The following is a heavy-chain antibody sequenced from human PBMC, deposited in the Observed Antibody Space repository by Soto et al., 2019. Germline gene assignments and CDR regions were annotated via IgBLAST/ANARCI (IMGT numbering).Heavy chain of an antibody. J-gene: IGHJ4*02. CDR2: IYYSGST. D-gene: IGHD3-9*01. Sequence: SETLSLTCTVSGGSISSGGYYWSWIRQHPGKGLEWIGYIYYSGSTYYNPSLKSRVTISVDTSKNQFSLKLSSVTAADTAVYYCARATARTRYFDWLLYIFDYWGQGTLVTVSS. CDR1: GGSISSGGYY. V-gene: IGHV4-31*03. CDR3: ARATARTRYFDWLLYIFDY.